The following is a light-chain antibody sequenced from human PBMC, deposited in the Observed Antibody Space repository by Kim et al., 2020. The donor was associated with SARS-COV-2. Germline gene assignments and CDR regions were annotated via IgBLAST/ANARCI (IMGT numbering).Light chain of an antibody. CDR1: QSISSY. CDR3: QQSYSTPT. V-gene: IGKV1-39*01. CDR2: AAS. J-gene: IGKJ1*01. Sequence: SSSVGERITITCRASQSISSYLNWYQQKPGKAPKLLIDAASSLQSGVPSRFSGSGSGTDFTLTISSLQPEDFATYYCQQSYSTPTFGQGTKVEIK.